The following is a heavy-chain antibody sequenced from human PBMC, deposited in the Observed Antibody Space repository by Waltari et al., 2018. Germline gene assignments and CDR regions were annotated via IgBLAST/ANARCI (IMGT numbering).Heavy chain of an antibody. CDR3: VTSGDGTLAY. Sequence: EVQLVESGGGWVQPGGSLRLSCAASGCTVSTYWMSWVRQAPGKGLEWVANIKQDGSEKYYVDSVKGRFTISRDNAKNSLYLQMNSLRAEDTAVYYCVTSGDGTLAYWGQGTLVTVSS. D-gene: IGHD4-17*01. J-gene: IGHJ4*02. CDR1: GCTVSTYW. V-gene: IGHV3-7*01. CDR2: IKQDGSEK.